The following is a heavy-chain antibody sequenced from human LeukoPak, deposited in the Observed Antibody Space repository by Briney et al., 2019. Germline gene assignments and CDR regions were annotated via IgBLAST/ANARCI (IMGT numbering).Heavy chain of an antibody. J-gene: IGHJ4*02. Sequence: GRSLRLSCAASGFTFSSYGMHWVRQAPGKGLEWVAVISYDGSNKYYADSVKGRFTISRDNSKNTLYLQMNSLRAEDTAVYYCASSDILTGYFKFDYWGQGTLVTVSS. CDR2: ISYDGSNK. D-gene: IGHD3-9*01. V-gene: IGHV3-30*03. CDR1: GFTFSSYG. CDR3: ASSDILTGYFKFDY.